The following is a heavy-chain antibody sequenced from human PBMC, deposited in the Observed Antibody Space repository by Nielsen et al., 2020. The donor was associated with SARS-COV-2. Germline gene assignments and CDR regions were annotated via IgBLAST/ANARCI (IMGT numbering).Heavy chain of an antibody. Sequence: WIRQSPSRGLEWLGRTYYRSKWYNDYAVSVKSRITINPDTSKNQFSLHLNSVTPEDTAVYYCARDLTYCSSTSCYTGLGSRYYMDVWGKGTTVTVSS. D-gene: IGHD2-2*02. V-gene: IGHV6-1*01. J-gene: IGHJ6*03. CDR2: TYYRSKWYN. CDR3: ARDLTYCSSTSCYTGLGSRYYMDV.